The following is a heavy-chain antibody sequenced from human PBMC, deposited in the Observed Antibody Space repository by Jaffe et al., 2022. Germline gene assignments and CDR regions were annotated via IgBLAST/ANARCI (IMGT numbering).Heavy chain of an antibody. CDR2: INAGNGNT. CDR1: GYTFTSYA. CDR3: ARESSSGWPDDY. V-gene: IGHV1-3*01. J-gene: IGHJ4*02. D-gene: IGHD6-19*01. Sequence: QVQLVQSGAEVKKPGASVKVSCKASGYTFTSYAMHWVRQAPGQRLEWMGWINAGNGNTKYSQKFQGRVTITRDTSASTAYMELSSLRSEDTAVYYCARESSSGWPDDYWGQGTLVTVSS.